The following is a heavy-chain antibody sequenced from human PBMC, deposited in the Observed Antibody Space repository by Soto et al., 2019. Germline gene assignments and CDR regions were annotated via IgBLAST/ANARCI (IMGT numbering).Heavy chain of an antibody. J-gene: IGHJ6*02. CDR2: INHSGST. CDR1: GGSFSGYY. V-gene: IGHV4-34*01. CDR3: ASSSGYSSSSSYYVMDV. D-gene: IGHD6-6*01. Sequence: PSETLSLTCAVYGGSFSGYYWSWIRQPPGKGLEWIGEINHSGSTNYNPSLKSRVTISVDTSKNQFSLKLSSVTAADTAVYYCASSSGYSSSSSYYVMDVWSQGSTVTVSS.